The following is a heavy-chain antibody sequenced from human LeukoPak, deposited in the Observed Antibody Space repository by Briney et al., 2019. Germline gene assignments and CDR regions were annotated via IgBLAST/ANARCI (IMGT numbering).Heavy chain of an antibody. CDR2: TYYRSKWYN. J-gene: IGHJ3*02. CDR3: AMTVGATRTERAFDI. V-gene: IGHV6-1*01. CDR1: GDSVSSNSAA. D-gene: IGHD1-26*01. Sequence: SQTLSLTCAISGDSVSSNSAAWNWIRQSPSRGLEWLGRTYYRSKWYNDYAASVKSRMTINPDTSKNQFSLQLNSVTPEDTAVYYCAMTVGATRTERAFDIWGQGTMVTVSS.